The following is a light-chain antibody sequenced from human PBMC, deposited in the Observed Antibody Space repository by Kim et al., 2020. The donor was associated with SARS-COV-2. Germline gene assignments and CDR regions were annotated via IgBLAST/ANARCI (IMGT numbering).Light chain of an antibody. Sequence: SASVGDRVTITCRASQTISIYLNWYQQKPGKAPKLLIYAASSLQSGVPSRFSGSGSGTDFTLTISSLQPEDFATYYCQQSYSTITFGPGTKVDIK. CDR1: QTISIY. CDR3: QQSYSTIT. V-gene: IGKV1-39*01. J-gene: IGKJ3*01. CDR2: AAS.